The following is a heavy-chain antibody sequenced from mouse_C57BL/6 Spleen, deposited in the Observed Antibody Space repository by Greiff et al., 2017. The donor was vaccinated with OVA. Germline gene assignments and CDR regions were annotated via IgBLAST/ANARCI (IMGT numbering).Heavy chain of an antibody. CDR3: ARGGIYDGYPYAMDY. Sequence: EVHLVESGPGLVKPSQSLSLTCSVTGYSITSGYYWNWIRQFPGNKLEWMGYISYDGSNNYNPSLKNRISITRDTSKNQFFLKLNSVTTEDTATYYCARGGIYDGYPYAMDYWGQGTSVTVSS. CDR1: GYSITSGYY. D-gene: IGHD2-3*01. CDR2: ISYDGSN. J-gene: IGHJ4*01. V-gene: IGHV3-6*01.